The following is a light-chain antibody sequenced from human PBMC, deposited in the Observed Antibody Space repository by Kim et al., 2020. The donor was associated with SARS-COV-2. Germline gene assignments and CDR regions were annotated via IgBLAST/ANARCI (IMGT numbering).Light chain of an antibody. J-gene: IGKJ4*01. Sequence: DIQMTQSPSTLSASVGDRVTITCRASQSISSWLAWYQQKPGKAPRLLIYKASSLESGVPSRFSGSGSGTEFTLTISSLQPDDFATYYCQQYNSYSLTFGGETKVDIK. CDR1: QSISSW. CDR2: KAS. CDR3: QQYNSYSLT. V-gene: IGKV1-5*03.